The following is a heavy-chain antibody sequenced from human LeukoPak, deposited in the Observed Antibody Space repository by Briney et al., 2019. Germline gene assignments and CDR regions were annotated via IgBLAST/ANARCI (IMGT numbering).Heavy chain of an antibody. CDR3: AGAAAPYYYYYYMDV. D-gene: IGHD6-13*01. J-gene: IGHJ6*03. CDR1: GGSFSGYY. Sequence: SETLSLTCAVYGGSFSGYYWSWIRQPPRKGLEWVGEINHSGSTNYNPSLKSRVTISVDPSKNQFSLKLSSVTAADTAVYYCAGAAAPYYYYYYMDVWGKGTTVTVSS. CDR2: INHSGST. V-gene: IGHV4-34*01.